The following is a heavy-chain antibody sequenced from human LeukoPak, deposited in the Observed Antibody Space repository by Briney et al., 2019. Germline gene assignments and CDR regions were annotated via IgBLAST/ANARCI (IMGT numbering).Heavy chain of an antibody. Sequence: SETLSLTCSVSGYSISSGYYWGWIRQPPGKGLEWIGNIYHDGNTYYNPSLKSRVTISVDTSKNQFSLRLSSVTAADTAVYYCATLAENWFDPWGQGTLVTVSS. CDR1: GYSISSGYY. CDR3: ATLAENWFDP. V-gene: IGHV4-38-2*02. CDR2: IYHDGNT. J-gene: IGHJ5*02.